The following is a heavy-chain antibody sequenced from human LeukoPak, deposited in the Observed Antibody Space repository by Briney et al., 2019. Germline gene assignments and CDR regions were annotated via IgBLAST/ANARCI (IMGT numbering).Heavy chain of an antibody. J-gene: IGHJ4*02. CDR2: IYDSGTI. CDR1: XFXXSTNX. V-gene: IGHV3-53*01. D-gene: IGHD3-16*01. Sequence: GXXXLXXAASXFXXSTNXXSXVRQAPGKGLEWVSIIYDSGTIHYADSVKGRFTISRDNLKNTLYLQMNSQRAEDTAVYYCASHWGGYWGQGTLVTVSS. CDR3: ASHWGGY.